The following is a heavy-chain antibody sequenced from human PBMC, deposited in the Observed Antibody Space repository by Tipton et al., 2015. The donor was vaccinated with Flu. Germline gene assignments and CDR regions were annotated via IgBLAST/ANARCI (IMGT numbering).Heavy chain of an antibody. CDR1: GFSFSNYW. Sequence: SLRLSCAVSGFSFSNYWMSWVRQAPGKGLEGVANLNQDGGERYYVDSVKGRFTISRDTSKNTLCLQMNSLRAEDTAVYYCAKSTASYTTPADFWGQGTLVTVSS. V-gene: IGHV3-7*01. CDR2: LNQDGGER. D-gene: IGHD2-2*02. CDR3: AKSTASYTTPADF. J-gene: IGHJ4*02.